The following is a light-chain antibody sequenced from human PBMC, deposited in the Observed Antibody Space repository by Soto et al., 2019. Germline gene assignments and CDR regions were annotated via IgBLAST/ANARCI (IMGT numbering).Light chain of an antibody. Sequence: DIQMTQSPSTLSASVGDRVTITCRASQSISSWLAWYQQKPGKAPNLLIYEASRLESAVPSRFSGSASGTEFTLTINGLQPDDFATYFCQQYSSYPETFGQGTKVAIK. CDR2: EAS. J-gene: IGKJ1*01. CDR1: QSISSW. V-gene: IGKV1-5*03. CDR3: QQYSSYPET.